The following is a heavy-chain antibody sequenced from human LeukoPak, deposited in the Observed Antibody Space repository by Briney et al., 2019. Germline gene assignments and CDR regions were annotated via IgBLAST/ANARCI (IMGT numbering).Heavy chain of an antibody. J-gene: IGHJ6*02. CDR1: GFTFSSYS. CDR2: ISSSSSYI. CDR3: AKDLEDGMDV. Sequence: GGSLRLSCAASGFTFSSYSMNWVRPAPGKGLEWVSSISSSSSYIYYADSVKGRFTISRDNAKNSLYLQMNSLRAEDTALYYCAKDLEDGMDVWGQGTTVTVSS. V-gene: IGHV3-21*04.